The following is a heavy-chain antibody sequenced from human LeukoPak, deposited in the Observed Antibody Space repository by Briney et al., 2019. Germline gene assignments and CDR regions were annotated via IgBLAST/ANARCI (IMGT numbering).Heavy chain of an antibody. CDR1: GFTLSSYS. J-gene: IGHJ4*02. D-gene: IGHD2-21*02. CDR3: AGSLAYCGGDCRLGDY. V-gene: IGHV3-21*01. Sequence: PGGSLRLSCAASGFTLSSYSMNWVRQAPGKGLEWVSSISSSSSYIYYADSVKGRFAISRDNAKNSLYLQMNSLRAEDTAVYYCAGSLAYCGGDCRLGDYWGQGTLVTVSS. CDR2: ISSSSSYI.